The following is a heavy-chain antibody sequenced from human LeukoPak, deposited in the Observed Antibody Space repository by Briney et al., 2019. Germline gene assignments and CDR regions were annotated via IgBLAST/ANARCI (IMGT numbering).Heavy chain of an antibody. CDR1: GGSISSYY. Sequence: PSETLSLTCTVSGGSISSYYWSWIRQPPGKGLEWIGYIYYSGSTNYNPSLKSRVTISVDTSKNQFSLKLSSVTAADTAVYYCARGGAGSYYLDYYCYYMDVWGKGTTVTISS. V-gene: IGHV4-59*01. CDR3: ARGGAGSYYLDYYCYYMDV. CDR2: IYYSGST. D-gene: IGHD1-26*01. J-gene: IGHJ6*03.